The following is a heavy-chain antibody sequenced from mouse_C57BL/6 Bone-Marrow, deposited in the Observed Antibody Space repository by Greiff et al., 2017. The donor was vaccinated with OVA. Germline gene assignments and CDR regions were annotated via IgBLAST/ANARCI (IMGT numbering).Heavy chain of an antibody. CDR3: ARGSYYYGSSWDYFDY. CDR2: IDPSDSET. CDR1: GYTFTSYW. D-gene: IGHD1-1*01. V-gene: IGHV1-52*01. Sequence: QVQLKQPGAELVRPGSSVKLSCKASGYTFTSYWMHWVKQRPIQGLEWIGNIDPSDSETHYNQKFKDKATLTVDKSSRTAYMQLSSLTSEDSAVYYCARGSYYYGSSWDYFDYWGQGTTLTVSS. J-gene: IGHJ2*01.